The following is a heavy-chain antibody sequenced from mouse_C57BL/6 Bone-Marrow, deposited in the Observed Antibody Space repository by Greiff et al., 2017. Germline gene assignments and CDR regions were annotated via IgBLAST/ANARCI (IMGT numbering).Heavy chain of an antibody. CDR1: GYTFTRSW. CDR3: ARSNSNYVWFAY. Sequence: QVQLQQPGAELVMPGASVKLSCKASGYTFTRSWMHWVKQRPGQGLEWIGEIDPSDSYTNYNQKFKGKSTLTVDKSSSTAYMQLSSLTSEDSAVYYWARSNSNYVWFAYWGRGTLVTVSA. D-gene: IGHD2-5*01. J-gene: IGHJ3*01. CDR2: IDPSDSYT. V-gene: IGHV1-69*01.